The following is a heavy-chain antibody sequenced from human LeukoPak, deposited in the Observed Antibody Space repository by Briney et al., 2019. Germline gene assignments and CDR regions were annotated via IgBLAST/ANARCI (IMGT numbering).Heavy chain of an antibody. V-gene: IGHV3-53*05. CDR2: IYSGGKT. J-gene: IGHJ4*02. Sequence: PGGSLRLSCAASGFTVSSNYMSWVRQAPGKGLEWVSVIYSGGKTYYADSVKGRFTISRDNSKNTLYLQMGRLRAEDMAVYYCARSNNIVGATYFDYWGQGTLVTVSS. D-gene: IGHD1-26*01. CDR1: GFTVSSNY. CDR3: ARSNNIVGATYFDY.